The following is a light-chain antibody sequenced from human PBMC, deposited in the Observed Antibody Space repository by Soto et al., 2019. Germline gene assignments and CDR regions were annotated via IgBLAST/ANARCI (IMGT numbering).Light chain of an antibody. CDR3: QQYYSLPYT. Sequence: DIQMTQSASALAASIGDRVTITCQASYVISEHLNWYQQKPGKAPELLIYDISTLEVGVRSRFGGSGSGTDFTLTITGLQPEDIATYYCQQYYSLPYTFGQGTKLEI. J-gene: IGKJ2*01. V-gene: IGKV1-33*01. CDR1: YVISEH. CDR2: DIS.